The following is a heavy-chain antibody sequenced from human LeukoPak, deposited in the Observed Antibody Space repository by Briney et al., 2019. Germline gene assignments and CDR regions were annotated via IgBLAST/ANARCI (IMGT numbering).Heavy chain of an antibody. Sequence: SQTLSLTCTVSGGSISSGGYYWRWIRQHPGKGLEWIGYIYYSGSTYYNPSLKSRVTISVDTSKNQFSLKLSSVPAAETAVYYCARAAAIRNWFDPWGQGTLVTVSS. V-gene: IGHV4-31*03. CDR1: GGSISSGGYY. D-gene: IGHD2-2*02. CDR2: IYYSGST. J-gene: IGHJ5*02. CDR3: ARAAAIRNWFDP.